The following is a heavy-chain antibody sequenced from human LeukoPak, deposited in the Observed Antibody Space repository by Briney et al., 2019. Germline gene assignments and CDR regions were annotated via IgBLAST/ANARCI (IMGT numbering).Heavy chain of an antibody. CDR2: ISAYNGNT. CDR1: GYTFTSYG. V-gene: IGHV1-18*01. CDR3: ARSLAVADISSGYY. D-gene: IGHD6-13*01. Sequence: ASVKVSCKASGYTFTSYGISWVRQAPGQGLEWMGWISAYNGNTNYAQKLQGRVTMTTDTSTSTAYMELRSLRSDDTAVYYCARSLAVADISSGYYWGQGTLVTVSS. J-gene: IGHJ4*02.